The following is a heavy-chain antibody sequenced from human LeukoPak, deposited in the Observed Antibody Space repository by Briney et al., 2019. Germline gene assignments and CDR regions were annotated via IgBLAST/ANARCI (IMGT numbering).Heavy chain of an antibody. V-gene: IGHV3-11*01. CDR2: ISSSGSTI. CDR1: GFTFSDYY. CDR3: ARDSTSNYVYYYYGMDV. Sequence: GGSLRLSCAASGFTFSDYYMSWIRQAPGKGLEWVSYISSSGSTIHYADSVKGRFTISRDNAKNSLYLQMNSLRAEDTAVYYCARDSTSNYVYYYYGMDVWGQGTTVTVSS. J-gene: IGHJ6*02. D-gene: IGHD4-11*01.